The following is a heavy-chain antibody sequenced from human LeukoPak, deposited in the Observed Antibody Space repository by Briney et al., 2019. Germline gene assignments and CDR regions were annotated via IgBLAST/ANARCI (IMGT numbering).Heavy chain of an antibody. CDR2: IYHSGST. D-gene: IGHD6-13*01. CDR1: GGSISSGGYS. CDR3: ARVETAADDAFDI. V-gene: IGHV4-30-2*01. Sequence: SETLSLTCAVSGGSISSGGYSWSWIRQPPGKGLEWIGYIYHSGSTYYNPSLKSRVTISVDRSKNQFSLKLSSVTAADTAVYYCARVETAADDAFDIWGQGTMVTVSS. J-gene: IGHJ3*02.